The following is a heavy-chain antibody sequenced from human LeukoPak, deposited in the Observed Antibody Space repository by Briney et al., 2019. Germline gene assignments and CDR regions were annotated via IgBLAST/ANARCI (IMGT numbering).Heavy chain of an antibody. CDR3: ARETAAVGIPDY. Sequence: GGSLRLSCAASGFTVSNNYMSWVRQAPGKGLEWVSVIYTGGDTYYADSVKGRFTISRDNSKNTLYLQMNSLTVEDTAVYYCARETAAVGIPDYWGQGTLVTVSS. D-gene: IGHD6-13*01. J-gene: IGHJ4*02. CDR1: GFTVSNNY. CDR2: IYTGGDT. V-gene: IGHV3-53*01.